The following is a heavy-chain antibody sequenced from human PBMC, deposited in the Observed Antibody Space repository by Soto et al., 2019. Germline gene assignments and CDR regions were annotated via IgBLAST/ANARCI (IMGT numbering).Heavy chain of an antibody. Sequence: SLRLSCAASGFTFSSYSMNWVRQAPGKGLEWVSSISSSSSYIYYADSVKGRFTISRDNAKNSLYLQMNSLRAEDTAVYYCAREIRRGYEYYYYGMDVWGQGTTVTVSS. J-gene: IGHJ6*02. D-gene: IGHD5-12*01. CDR2: ISSSSSYI. CDR3: AREIRRGYEYYYYGMDV. V-gene: IGHV3-21*01. CDR1: GFTFSSYS.